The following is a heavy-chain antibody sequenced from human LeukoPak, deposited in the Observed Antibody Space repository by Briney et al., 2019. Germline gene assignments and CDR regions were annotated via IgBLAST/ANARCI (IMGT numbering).Heavy chain of an antibody. D-gene: IGHD3-22*01. J-gene: IGHJ5*02. CDR3: ARDSSTTYYYDGSGYYNWFDP. CDR2: IITIFGTA. CDR1: GGTFSSYA. Sequence: SVKVSCKASGGTFSSYAISWVRQAPGQGLEWMGGIITIFGTANYAQKFQGRVTITADESTSTAYMELSSLRSEDTAVYYCARDSSTTYYYDGSGYYNWFDPWGQGTLVTVSS. V-gene: IGHV1-69*13.